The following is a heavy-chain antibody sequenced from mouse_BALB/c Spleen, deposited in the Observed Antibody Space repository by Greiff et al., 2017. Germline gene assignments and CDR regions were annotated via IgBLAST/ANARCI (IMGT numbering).Heavy chain of an antibody. Sequence: VQLKESGPGLVKPSQSLSLTCTVTGYSITSDYAWNWIRQFPGNKLEWMGYISYSGSTSYNPSLKSRISITRDTSKNQFFLQLNSVTTEDTATYYCARRGITTAWFAYWGQGTLVTVSA. J-gene: IGHJ3*01. CDR2: ISYSGST. D-gene: IGHD2-4*01. CDR3: ARRGITTAWFAY. CDR1: GYSITSDYA. V-gene: IGHV3-2*02.